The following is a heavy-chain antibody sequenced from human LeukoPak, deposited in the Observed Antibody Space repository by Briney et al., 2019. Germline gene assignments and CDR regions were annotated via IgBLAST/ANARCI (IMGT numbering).Heavy chain of an antibody. J-gene: IGHJ5*02. CDR3: ARGGCSGGSCYFNWFDP. D-gene: IGHD2-15*01. V-gene: IGHV4-59*01. CDR2: IYHSGST. Sequence: SETLSLTCTVSGGSISSYYWSWIRQPPGKGLEWIGYIYHSGSTNYNPSLKSRVTISVDTSKNQFSLKLSSVTAADTAVYYCARGGCSGGSCYFNWFDPWGQGTLVTVSS. CDR1: GGSISSYY.